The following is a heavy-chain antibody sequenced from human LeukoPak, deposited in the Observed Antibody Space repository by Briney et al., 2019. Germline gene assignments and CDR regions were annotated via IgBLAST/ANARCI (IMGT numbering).Heavy chain of an antibody. V-gene: IGHV3-21*01. CDR3: AAESSGVLDAFDI. D-gene: IGHD2-15*01. CDR1: GFTFSSYS. J-gene: IGHJ3*02. CDR2: ISSSSSYI. Sequence: GGSLRLSRAASGFTFSSYSMNWVRQAPGKGLEWVSSISSSSSYIYYADSVKGRFTISRDNAKNSLYLQMNSLRAEDTAVYYCAAESSGVLDAFDIWGQGTMVTVSS.